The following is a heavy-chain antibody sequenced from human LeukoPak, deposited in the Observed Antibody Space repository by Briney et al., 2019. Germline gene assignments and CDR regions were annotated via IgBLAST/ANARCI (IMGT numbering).Heavy chain of an antibody. CDR3: ARELRAGVGATDY. CDR2: ISPGGDKT. J-gene: IGHJ4*02. D-gene: IGHD1-26*01. CDR1: GYTFTNFY. V-gene: IGHV1-46*01. Sequence: ASVKVSRKSSGYTFTNFYMHWVRQAPGQGLEWMGIISPGGDKTDYAQKFQGRLTVSRHTSTSTVYMELSSQRSEETAVYYSARELRAGVGATDYWGQRSLVTVSS.